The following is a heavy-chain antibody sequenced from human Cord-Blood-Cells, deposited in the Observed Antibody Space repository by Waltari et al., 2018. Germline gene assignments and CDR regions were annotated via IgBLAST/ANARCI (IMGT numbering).Heavy chain of an antibody. V-gene: IGHV4-34*01. CDR2: INQSGST. Sequence: QVQLQQWGAGLLKPSETLSLTCAVYGGSFSGYYWSWIRQPPGKGLEWIGEINQSGSTNYNPSLKSRVTISVDTSKNQFSLKLSSVTAADTAVYYCASPVGATSYYYGMDVWGQGTTVTVSS. CDR1: GGSFSGYY. D-gene: IGHD1-26*01. CDR3: ASPVGATSYYYGMDV. J-gene: IGHJ6*02.